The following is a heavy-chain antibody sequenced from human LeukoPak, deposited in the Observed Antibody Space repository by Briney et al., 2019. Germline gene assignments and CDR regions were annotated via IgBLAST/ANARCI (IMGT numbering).Heavy chain of an antibody. CDR3: AKGGTY. CDR1: GFTFDDYA. CDR2: ISWNSGSI. V-gene: IGHV3-9*01. D-gene: IGHD1-1*01. Sequence: GRSLRLSCAASGFTFDDYAMHWVRQAPGKGLGWVSGISWNSGSINYAASVKGRFTISRDNAKNSLYLQMNSLRAEDTALYYCAKGGTYWGQGTLVTVSS. J-gene: IGHJ4*02.